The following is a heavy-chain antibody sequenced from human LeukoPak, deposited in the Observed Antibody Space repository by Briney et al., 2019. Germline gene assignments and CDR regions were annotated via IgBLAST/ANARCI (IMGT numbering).Heavy chain of an antibody. V-gene: IGHV4-61*08. CDR2: IYFTGST. CDR3: ARGPFPNYYGSGSFES. Sequence: PSETLSLTCTVSGGSISSGGYYWSWIRQHPGKGLEWIGYIYFTGSTKYNPSLKTRVTISLDTSNNQFSLNLRSVTAADTAVYYCARGPFPNYYGSGSFESWGQGALVTVSS. CDR1: GGSISSGGYY. D-gene: IGHD3-10*01. J-gene: IGHJ4*02.